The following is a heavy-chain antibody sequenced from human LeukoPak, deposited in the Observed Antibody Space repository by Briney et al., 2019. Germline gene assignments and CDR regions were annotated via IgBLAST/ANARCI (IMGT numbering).Heavy chain of an antibody. CDR3: VRDERINSFDI. Sequence: SETLSLTCTVSGGSISSYYWSWIRQPPGKGLEWIGSTYYSGATHYNPPLKRRVTISVDTSKNQFSLRLNSVTAADTAVYYCVRDERINSFDIWGQGTMVTVSS. CDR1: GGSISSYY. D-gene: IGHD2-15*01. J-gene: IGHJ3*02. V-gene: IGHV4-59*12. CDR2: TYYSGAT.